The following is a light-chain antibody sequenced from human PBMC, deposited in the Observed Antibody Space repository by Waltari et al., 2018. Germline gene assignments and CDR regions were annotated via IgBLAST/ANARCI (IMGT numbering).Light chain of an antibody. CDR2: SNN. Sequence: TISCSGSSSNIGSNTVHWYQQLPGTAPKLLIYSNNQRPSGVPDRFSGSKSGTSASLAISGLQSEDEADYYCAAWDDSLNGHVVFGGGTKLTVL. CDR1: SSNIGSNT. V-gene: IGLV1-44*01. CDR3: AAWDDSLNGHVV. J-gene: IGLJ2*01.